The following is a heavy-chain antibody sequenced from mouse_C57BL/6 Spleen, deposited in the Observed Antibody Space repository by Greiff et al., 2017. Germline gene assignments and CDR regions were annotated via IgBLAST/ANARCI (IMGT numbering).Heavy chain of an antibody. CDR1: GYSFTGYF. V-gene: IGHV1-20*01. Sequence: VQLQQSGPELVKPGDSVKISCKASGYSFTGYFMNWVMQSHGKSLEWIGRINPYNGDTFYNHKFKGKATLTVDKSSRTAHMELRRLTSEDSAVYYCARDSNDLDYWGQGTTLTVSS. CDR3: ARDSNDLDY. CDR2: INPYNGDT. J-gene: IGHJ2*01. D-gene: IGHD2-12*01.